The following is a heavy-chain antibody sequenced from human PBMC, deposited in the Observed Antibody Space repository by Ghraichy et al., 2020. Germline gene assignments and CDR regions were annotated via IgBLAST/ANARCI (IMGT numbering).Heavy chain of an antibody. J-gene: IGHJ3*02. D-gene: IGHD3-10*01. CDR1: GFTFSSYW. V-gene: IGHV3-7*01. Sequence: GGSLRLSCAASGFTFSSYWMSWVRQAPGKGLEWVANIKQDGSEKYYVDSVKGRFTISRDNAKNSLYLQMNSLRAEDTAVYYCARVGGLGPDDAFDIWGQGTMVTVSS. CDR2: IKQDGSEK. CDR3: ARVGGLGPDDAFDI.